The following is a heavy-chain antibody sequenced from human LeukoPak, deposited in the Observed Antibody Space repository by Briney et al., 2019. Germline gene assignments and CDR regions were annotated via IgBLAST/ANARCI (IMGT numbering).Heavy chain of an antibody. CDR3: AKDLYNYYDSSAHRHGLDY. J-gene: IGHJ4*02. D-gene: IGHD3-22*01. CDR1: GFTFSSYA. V-gene: IGHV3-23*01. Sequence: QTGGSLRLSSAASGFTFSSYAMSWVRQAPGKGLEWVSAISGSGGRTYYADSVKGRFTISRDNSKNTLYLQMNSLRAEDTAVYYCAKDLYNYYDSSAHRHGLDYWGQGTLVTVSS. CDR2: ISGSGGRT.